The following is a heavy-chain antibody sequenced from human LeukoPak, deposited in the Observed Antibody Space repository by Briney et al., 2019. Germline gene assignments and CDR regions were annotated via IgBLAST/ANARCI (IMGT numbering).Heavy chain of an antibody. CDR3: AKATSHTYYYDSSGYYLDY. Sequence: GGSLRLSCAASGFTFDDYAMHWVRQAPGKGLEWVSGISRNSGSIGYADSVKGRFTISRDNAKNSLYLQMNSLRAEDTALYYCAKATSHTYYYDSSGYYLDYWGQGTLVTVSS. J-gene: IGHJ4*02. V-gene: IGHV3-9*01. D-gene: IGHD3-22*01. CDR1: GFTFDDYA. CDR2: ISRNSGSI.